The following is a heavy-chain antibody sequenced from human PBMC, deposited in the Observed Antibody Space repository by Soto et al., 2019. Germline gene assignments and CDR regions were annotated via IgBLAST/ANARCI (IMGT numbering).Heavy chain of an antibody. V-gene: IGHV1-46*01. CDR1: GYTFTNYY. D-gene: IGHD3-10*01. Sequence: QVQLVESGAEVKKPGASVKVSCKASGYTFTNYYLHSVRQAPGQGLEWMGMINPSGTTTTFAQKFQGRGPLTRDTSTSTVYMELSSLRPEDTAVYYCARGKGDGDYYYYSFDGWGRGTTVNVSS. CDR2: INPSGTTT. J-gene: IGHJ6*02. CDR3: ARGKGDGDYYYYSFDG.